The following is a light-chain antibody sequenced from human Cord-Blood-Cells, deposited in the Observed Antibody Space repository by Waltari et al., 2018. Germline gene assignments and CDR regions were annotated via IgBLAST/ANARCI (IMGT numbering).Light chain of an antibody. Sequence: EIVLTQSPATLSLSPGERVTLSCRASQSVSSYLAWYQQKPGQAPRLLIYDASNRATGSPARFSGSGSGTDFTLTISSLEPEDFAVYYCQQRSNWPPYTFGQGTKLEIK. CDR3: QQRSNWPPYT. V-gene: IGKV3-11*01. J-gene: IGKJ2*01. CDR2: DAS. CDR1: QSVSSY.